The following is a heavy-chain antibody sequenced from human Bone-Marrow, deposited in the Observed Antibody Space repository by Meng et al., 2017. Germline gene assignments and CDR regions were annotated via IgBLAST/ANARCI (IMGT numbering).Heavy chain of an antibody. CDR3: ARDEDISAAGKLFGDY. CDR1: RYTFPDYG. J-gene: IGHJ4*02. CDR2: INPKSGDT. V-gene: IGHV1-2*06. D-gene: IGHD6-13*01. Sequence: QVPLSQSGAEVNKPGTSVKVPCKASRYTFPDYGLHWVRRAPGQGLEWMGRINPKSGDTHYAQRFQGRVTMTGDTSISTAYMELSGLRSDDTAMYYCARDEDISAAGKLFGDYWGQGTLVTVSS.